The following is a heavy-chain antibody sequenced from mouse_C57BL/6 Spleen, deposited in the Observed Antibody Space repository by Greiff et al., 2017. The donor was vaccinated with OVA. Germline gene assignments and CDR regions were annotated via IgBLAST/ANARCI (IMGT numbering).Heavy chain of an antibody. CDR3: ASTGKDHYAMDY. CDR2: IDPSDSET. Sequence: VQLQQPGAELVRPGSSVKLSCKASGYTFTSYWMHWVKQRPIQGLEWIGNIDPSDSETHYNQKFKDKATLTVDKSSSTAYMQLSSLTSEDSAVYYCASTGKDHYAMDYWGQGTSVTVSS. V-gene: IGHV1-52*01. CDR1: GYTFTSYW. J-gene: IGHJ4*01.